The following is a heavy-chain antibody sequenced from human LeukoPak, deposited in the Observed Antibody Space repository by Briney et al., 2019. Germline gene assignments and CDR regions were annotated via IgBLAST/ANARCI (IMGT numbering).Heavy chain of an antibody. CDR1: GFTFSSYS. CDR2: ISSSSSTI. J-gene: IGHJ6*02. Sequence: GGSLRLSCAASGFTFSSYSMNWVRQAPGKGLEWGSYISSSSSTIYYADSVKGRFTISRDNAKNSLYLQMNSLRAEDTAVYYCARDEYYYDSSGYPEAPNYYYGMDVWGQGTTVTVSS. CDR3: ARDEYYYDSSGYPEAPNYYYGMDV. V-gene: IGHV3-48*01. D-gene: IGHD3-22*01.